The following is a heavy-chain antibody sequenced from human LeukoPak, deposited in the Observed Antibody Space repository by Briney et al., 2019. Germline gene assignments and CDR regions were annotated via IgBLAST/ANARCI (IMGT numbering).Heavy chain of an antibody. J-gene: IGHJ4*02. Sequence: PGGSLRLSCAASGFTFSSYAMHWVRQAPGKGLEWVAVISYDGSNKYYADSVKGRFTISRDNSKNTLYLQMNSLRAEDTAVYYCASHGGYWGQGTLVTVSS. D-gene: IGHD3-10*01. CDR2: ISYDGSNK. CDR1: GFTFSSYA. CDR3: ASHGGY. V-gene: IGHV3-30-3*01.